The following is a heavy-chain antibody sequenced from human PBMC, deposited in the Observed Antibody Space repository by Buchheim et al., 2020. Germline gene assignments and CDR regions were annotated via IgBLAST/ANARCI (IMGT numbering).Heavy chain of an antibody. CDR2: IKQDGSEK. CDR1: GFMFSTYW. V-gene: IGHV3-7*04. D-gene: IGHD4-11*01. J-gene: IGHJ6*02. CDR3: VRASSTVRAYYYGMDV. Sequence: EEQLVESGGVLVQPGGSLRLSCAASGFMFSTYWMSWVRQAPGKGLEWVANIKQDGSEKNYVDSVEGRFTISRDNAKNSLDLQMNSLRVEDTGVYFCVRASSTVRAYYYGMDVWGQGTT.